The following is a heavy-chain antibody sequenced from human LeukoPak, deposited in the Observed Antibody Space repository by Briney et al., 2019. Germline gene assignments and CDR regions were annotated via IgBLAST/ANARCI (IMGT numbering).Heavy chain of an antibody. D-gene: IGHD3-3*01. V-gene: IGHV3-7*03. J-gene: IGHJ4*02. CDR2: INRDGSEK. CDR3: ATYDSWSGYNIAY. Sequence: GGSLRLSCVVSGFTLSSRWMIWVRQAPGEGLEWMTNINRDGSEKNYVGSVKGRFTITRDNAENSLYLQMNSLKVEDSAIYYCATYDSWSGYNIAYWGQGTLVTVSS. CDR1: GFTLSSRW.